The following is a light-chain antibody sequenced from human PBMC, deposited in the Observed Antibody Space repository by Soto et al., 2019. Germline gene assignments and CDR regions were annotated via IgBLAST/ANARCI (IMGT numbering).Light chain of an antibody. V-gene: IGKV4-1*01. CDR1: QSVLYSSNNKNY. CDR3: QQYYSTPVT. CDR2: WAS. J-gene: IGKJ3*01. Sequence: DIVMTQSPDSLAVSLGERATINCKSSQSVLYSSNNKNYLAWYQQKPGQPPKLLIYWASTRESGVPDRFSGSGYGKDFTLTISSLQAEDVAVYYCQQYYSTPVTFGPGTKVDIK.